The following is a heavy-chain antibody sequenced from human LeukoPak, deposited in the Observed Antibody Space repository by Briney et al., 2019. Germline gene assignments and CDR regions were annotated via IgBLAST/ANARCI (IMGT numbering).Heavy chain of an antibody. J-gene: IGHJ4*02. CDR3: AKAYCSSTSCYFDY. CDR2: ISWNSGSI. D-gene: IGHD2-2*01. V-gene: IGHV3-9*01. Sequence: GGSLRLSCAASGFTFDDYAMHWVRQAPGKGLEWVSGISWNSGSIGYADSVKGRFTISRDNAKNSLYLQMNSLRAEDTALYYCAKAYCSSTSCYFDYWGQGTLVPVSS. CDR1: GFTFDDYA.